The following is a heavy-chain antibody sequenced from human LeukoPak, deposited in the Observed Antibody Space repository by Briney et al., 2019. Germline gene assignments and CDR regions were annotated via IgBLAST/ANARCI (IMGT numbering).Heavy chain of an antibody. CDR1: GYTFSRYY. J-gene: IGHJ4*02. Sequence: ASVKVSCKASGYTFSRYYMHWVRQAPGKGLEWMGIINPSGGSTNYAQKFQGRVTMTRDTITSTIYMELSSLRSEDTAVYYCARDIYCSGGSCYPGGYFDYWGQGTLVTVSS. V-gene: IGHV1-46*01. CDR3: ARDIYCSGGSCYPGGYFDY. D-gene: IGHD2-15*01. CDR2: INPSGGST.